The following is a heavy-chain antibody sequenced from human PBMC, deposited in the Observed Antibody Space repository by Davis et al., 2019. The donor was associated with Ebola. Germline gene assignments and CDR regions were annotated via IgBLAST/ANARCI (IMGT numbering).Heavy chain of an antibody. CDR2: ITSSGSKT. CDR1: GFTFSNYE. D-gene: IGHD3-16*01. J-gene: IGHJ3*02. V-gene: IGHV3-48*03. CDR3: ARDRGRGDALDI. Sequence: PGGSLRLSCAASGFTFSNYEMNWVRQAPGKGLEWVSYITSSGSKTFYADSVKGRFSISRDNAKNSLFLQLNSLRAEDTAIYYCARDRGRGDALDIWGQGTLVTVSS.